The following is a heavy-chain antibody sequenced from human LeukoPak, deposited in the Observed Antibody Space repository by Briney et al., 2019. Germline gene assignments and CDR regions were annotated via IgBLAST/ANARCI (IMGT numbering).Heavy chain of an antibody. CDR3: ARHSSLGHFDF. J-gene: IGHJ4*02. Sequence: SETLSLTCSVSGGSIGGYYWSWIRQPPGKELGWIGHIYYSGSTNYNPSLESRVTMSVDTSKSQVSLKLSSVTAADTAVYYCARHSSLGHFDFWGQGTLVTVSS. V-gene: IGHV4-59*08. CDR1: GGSIGGYY. CDR2: IYYSGST.